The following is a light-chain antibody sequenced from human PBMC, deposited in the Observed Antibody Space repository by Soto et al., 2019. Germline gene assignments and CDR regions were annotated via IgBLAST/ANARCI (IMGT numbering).Light chain of an antibody. CDR2: DVS. J-gene: IGKJ1*01. V-gene: IGKV3-11*01. CDR3: QQRSNWPRT. CDR1: QNISSY. Sequence: IVLTQSPAPLSLSPGKRATLSCTASQNISSYLIWYQQKPGQAPRLLIYDVSSRATGIPARFSGSGSGTDFTLTISSLEPEDFAVYYCQQRSNWPRTFGQGTKVDIK.